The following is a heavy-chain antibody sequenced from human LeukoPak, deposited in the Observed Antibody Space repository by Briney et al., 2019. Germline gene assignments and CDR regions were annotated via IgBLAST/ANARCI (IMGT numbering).Heavy chain of an antibody. CDR2: IKGSGSST. CDR3: AKSYSTGWYSNAG. D-gene: IGHD6-19*01. V-gene: IGHV3-23*01. Sequence: GGSLRLSCAAPGLTFSTYDINWVRQAPGKGLESVAAIKGSGSSTYYADSVRGRFTISRDNSKSTLYLQMNSLRADDTAFYYCAKSYSTGWYSNAGWGQGTLVTVSS. CDR1: GLTFSTYD. J-gene: IGHJ4*02.